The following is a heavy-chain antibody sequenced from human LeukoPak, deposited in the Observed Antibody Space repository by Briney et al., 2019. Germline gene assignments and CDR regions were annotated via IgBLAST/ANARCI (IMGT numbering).Heavy chain of an antibody. Sequence: GGSLRLSCAASGFTFITYWMSWVRQAPGKGLEWVASIKEDGSEKYYVDSVKGRFTISRDNAKNSLYLQMNSLRVEDTAVYYCARQTTVATRDLLDNWGQGTLVTVSS. CDR2: IKEDGSEK. D-gene: IGHD4-11*01. V-gene: IGHV3-7*01. CDR3: ARQTTVATRDLLDN. CDR1: GFTFITYW. J-gene: IGHJ4*02.